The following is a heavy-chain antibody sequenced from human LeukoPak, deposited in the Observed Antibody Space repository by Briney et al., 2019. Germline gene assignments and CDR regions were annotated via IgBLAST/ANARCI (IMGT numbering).Heavy chain of an antibody. D-gene: IGHD2-2*01. Sequence: GGSLRLSCGASRFIFSNYAMTWVRQAPGKGLEWVSSIEGDGSGTYYADSVRGRFIVSRDNSKNTLFLQMNRLRGEDAAVYYCAHGAMYQLDYWGQGTLVTVSS. J-gene: IGHJ4*02. CDR2: IEGDGSGT. V-gene: IGHV3-23*03. CDR1: RFIFSNYA. CDR3: AHGAMYQLDY.